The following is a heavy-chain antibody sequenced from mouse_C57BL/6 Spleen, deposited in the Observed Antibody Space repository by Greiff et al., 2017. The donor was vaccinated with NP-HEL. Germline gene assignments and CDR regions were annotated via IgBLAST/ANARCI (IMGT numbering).Heavy chain of an antibody. J-gene: IGHJ4*01. V-gene: IGHV2-6*01. Sequence: VKVVESGPGLVAPSQSLSITCTVSGFSLTSYGVDWVRQSPGKGLEWLGVIWGVGSTNYNSALKSRLSISKDNSKSQVFLKMNSLQTDDTAMYYCARGGYDGYYGYYAMDYWGQGTSVTVSS. CDR2: IWGVGST. D-gene: IGHD2-3*01. CDR1: GFSLTSYG. CDR3: ARGGYDGYYGYYAMDY.